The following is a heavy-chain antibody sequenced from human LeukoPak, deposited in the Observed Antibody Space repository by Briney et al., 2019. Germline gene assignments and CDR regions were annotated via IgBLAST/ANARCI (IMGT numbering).Heavy chain of an antibody. J-gene: IGHJ6*02. CDR2: INPSGGST. D-gene: IGHD4-11*01. CDR1: GYTFTSYY. V-gene: IGHV1-46*01. CDR3: ARKPASYSYYYYGMDV. Sequence: ASVKVSCKASGYTFTSYYMHWVRQAPGQGLEWMGIINPSGGSTSYAQKFQGRVTMTRDTSISTAYMELSRLRSDDTAVYYCARKPASYSYYYYGMDVWGQGTTVTVSS.